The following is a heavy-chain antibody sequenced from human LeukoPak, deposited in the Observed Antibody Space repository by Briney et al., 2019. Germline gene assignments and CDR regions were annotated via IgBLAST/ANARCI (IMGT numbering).Heavy chain of an antibody. Sequence: SETLSFTCTVSGGSISSYYWTWIRQPPGKGLEWIGYIYYSGTTNYNPSLKSRVTISVDTSKNQFSLKVSSVTAADTAVYYCARTWGAWKYDYWGQGTLVTASS. D-gene: IGHD3-16*01. V-gene: IGHV4-59*01. CDR1: GGSISSYY. J-gene: IGHJ4*02. CDR2: IYYSGTT. CDR3: ARTWGAWKYDY.